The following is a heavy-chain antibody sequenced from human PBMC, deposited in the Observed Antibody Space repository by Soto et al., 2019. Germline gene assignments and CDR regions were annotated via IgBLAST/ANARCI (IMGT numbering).Heavy chain of an antibody. CDR3: AKEPNYDFWSGYRYFDS. CDR2: MSGSGGST. V-gene: IGHV3-23*01. J-gene: IGHJ4*02. D-gene: IGHD3-3*01. Sequence: DVQLLESGGGLVQPGGSLRLSCKASGFTFSNYAMRWVRQAPGKGLEWVSSMSGSGGSTYYADSGKGRFTISRDNTKKTLDLHMSSLIAADTPFYYCAKEPNYDFWSGYRYFDSWGQGSLVTVSS. CDR1: GFTFSNYA.